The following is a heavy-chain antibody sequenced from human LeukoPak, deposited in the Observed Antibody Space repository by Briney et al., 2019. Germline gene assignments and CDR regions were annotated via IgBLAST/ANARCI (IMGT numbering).Heavy chain of an antibody. V-gene: IGHV1-69*01. CDR1: GGTFSSYA. D-gene: IGHD2-2*01. J-gene: IGHJ5*02. Sequence: GSSVKVSCKASGGTFSSYAISWVRQAPGQELEWMGGIIPIFGTANYAQKFQGRVTITADESTRTAYMELSSLRSEDTAVYYCARDTRHRYCSSTSCYRGWLDPWGQGTLVTVSS. CDR2: IIPIFGTA. CDR3: ARDTRHRYCSSTSCYRGWLDP.